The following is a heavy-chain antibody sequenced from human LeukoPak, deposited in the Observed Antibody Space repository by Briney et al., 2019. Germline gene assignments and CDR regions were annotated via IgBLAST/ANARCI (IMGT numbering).Heavy chain of an antibody. Sequence: GGSLRLSCAASGFTFSSYAMSWVRQAPGKGLEWVSSIPGSGGDTYYADSVKGRFTISRDNSKNTLYLQMNSLRAEDTAVYYCANGITIFGVGMDYYYYMDVWGKGATVTVSS. V-gene: IGHV3-23*01. CDR1: GFTFSSYA. CDR3: ANGITIFGVGMDYYYYMDV. CDR2: IPGSGGDT. J-gene: IGHJ6*03. D-gene: IGHD3-3*01.